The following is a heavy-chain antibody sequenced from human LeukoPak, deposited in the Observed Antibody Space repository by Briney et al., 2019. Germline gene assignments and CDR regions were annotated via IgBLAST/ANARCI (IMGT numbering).Heavy chain of an antibody. D-gene: IGHD3-16*02. Sequence: NSGGSLRLSCAASGFSFSRYGMNWVRQAPGKGLEWVSSISSSSSYIYYADSVKGRFTISRDNAKNSLYLQMNSLRAEDTAVYYCARDMGYDYVWGSYRYLDYWGQGTLVTVSS. CDR3: ARDMGYDYVWGSYRYLDY. V-gene: IGHV3-21*01. J-gene: IGHJ4*02. CDR1: GFSFSRYG. CDR2: ISSSSSYI.